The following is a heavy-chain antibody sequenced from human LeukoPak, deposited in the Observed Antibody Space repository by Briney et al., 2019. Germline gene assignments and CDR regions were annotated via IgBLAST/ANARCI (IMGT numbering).Heavy chain of an antibody. J-gene: IGHJ4*02. CDR3: TRVGSSGSVDY. CDR1: GFTFSDYY. CDR2: ISNRTSDT. D-gene: IGHD1-1*01. V-gene: IGHV3-11*06. Sequence: GGSLRLSCAASGFTFSDYYMSWIRQAPGKGLEWVSYISNRTSDTNYVDSVKGRFTISRDNAKNSLYLHMNSLRAEDTAVYYCTRVGSSGSVDYWGQGTLVTVSS.